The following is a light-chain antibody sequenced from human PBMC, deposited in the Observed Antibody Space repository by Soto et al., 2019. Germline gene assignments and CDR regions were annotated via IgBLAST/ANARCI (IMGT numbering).Light chain of an antibody. CDR3: ASWDDSLHGVT. CDR2: TNN. CDR1: SSNIGVNT. J-gene: IGLJ2*01. V-gene: IGLV1-44*01. Sequence: QSVLTQSPSASGTPGQGVTISCSGGSSNIGVNTVNWYQQLPGMAPKLLIHTNNQRPSGVPDRFSGSKSGTSASLAISRLQSEDEADYYCASWDDSLHGVTFGGGTKLTVL.